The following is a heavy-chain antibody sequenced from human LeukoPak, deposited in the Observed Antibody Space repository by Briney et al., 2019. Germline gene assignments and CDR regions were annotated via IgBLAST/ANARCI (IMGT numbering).Heavy chain of an antibody. Sequence: GESLKISCKGSGFSFITYWIGWVRQMPGKGLEWMGIIYPSDSDTRYSPSFQGQVTISADKSISTAYLQWSSLKASDTAIYYCARLGGSSSPIKYWGQGTLVTVSS. CDR1: GFSFITYW. CDR2: IYPSDSDT. CDR3: ARLGGSSSPIKY. J-gene: IGHJ4*02. D-gene: IGHD6-13*01. V-gene: IGHV5-51*01.